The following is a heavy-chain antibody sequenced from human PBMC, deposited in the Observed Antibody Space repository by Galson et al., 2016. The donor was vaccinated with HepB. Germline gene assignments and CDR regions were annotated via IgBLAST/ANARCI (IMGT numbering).Heavy chain of an antibody. J-gene: IGHJ5*02. D-gene: IGHD7-27*01. Sequence: SETLSLTCSVFGVSISSTSFYWGWIRQPPGKGLEWIANVYYTGTPYYNPSLQGRVTLSVDTSRNQFSVKLHSVTAADTAGYYCATYFSSDPSCPYWGWFDPWGQGTLVTVSS. CDR1: GVSISSTSFY. CDR2: VYYTGTP. CDR3: ATYFSSDPSCPYWGWFDP. V-gene: IGHV4-39*07.